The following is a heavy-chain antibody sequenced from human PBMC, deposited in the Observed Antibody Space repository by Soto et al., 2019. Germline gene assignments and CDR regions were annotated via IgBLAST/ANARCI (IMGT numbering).Heavy chain of an antibody. CDR3: ARDRGSIAARPGYYYGMDV. J-gene: IGHJ6*02. Sequence: SESLSLTCTASGGSISSYYWSWIRQPPGKGLEWIGYIYYSGSTNYNPSLKSRVTISVDTSKNQFSLKLSSVTAADTAVYYCARDRGSIAARPGYYYGMDVRGQRTTVTLSS. CDR2: IYYSGST. CDR1: GGSISSYY. D-gene: IGHD6-6*01. V-gene: IGHV4-59*01.